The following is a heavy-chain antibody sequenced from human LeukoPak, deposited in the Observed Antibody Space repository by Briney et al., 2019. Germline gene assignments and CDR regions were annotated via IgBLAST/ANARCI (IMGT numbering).Heavy chain of an antibody. CDR2: IYYSGST. D-gene: IGHD3-16*01. Sequence: PSETLSLTCTVSGGSISSGGYYWSWIRQHPGKGLEWIGYIYYSGSTYYNPSLKSRVTISVDTSKNQFSLKLSSVTAADTAVYYCARGTLGATIDYWGQGTLVTVSS. CDR3: ARGTLGATIDY. J-gene: IGHJ4*02. CDR1: GGSISSGGYY. V-gene: IGHV4-31*03.